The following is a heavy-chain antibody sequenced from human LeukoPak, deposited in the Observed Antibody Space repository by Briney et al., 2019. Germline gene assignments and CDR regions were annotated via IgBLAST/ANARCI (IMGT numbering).Heavy chain of an antibody. V-gene: IGHV4-34*01. D-gene: IGHD1-26*01. CDR2: INHSGST. CDR1: GGSFSGYY. CDR3: ARAGGATYYFDY. J-gene: IGHJ4*02. Sequence: SETLSLTCAVYGGSFSGYYWSWIRQPPGKGLEWIGEINHSGSTNYNPSLKSRVTISVDTSKNQFSLKLSSVTAADTAVYYCARAGGATYYFDYWGQGTLVTVSS.